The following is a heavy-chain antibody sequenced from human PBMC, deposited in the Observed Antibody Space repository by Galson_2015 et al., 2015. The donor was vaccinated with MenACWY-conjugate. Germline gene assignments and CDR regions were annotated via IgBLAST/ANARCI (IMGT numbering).Heavy chain of an antibody. CDR1: GGSFNTYA. V-gene: IGHV1-69*06. CDR3: VRVEDRGRRCRSGTCQSAAT. CDR2: LIPLFGTT. Sequence: SVKVSCKASGGSFNTYAMTWVRQAPGLGLEWVGSLIPLFGTTNYAQKIQDRITISADRSTSTGYMELSSLRSEDTAVYYCVRVEDRGRRCRSGTCQSAATWGQGTLVTVSS. J-gene: IGHJ5*02. D-gene: IGHD1-26*01.